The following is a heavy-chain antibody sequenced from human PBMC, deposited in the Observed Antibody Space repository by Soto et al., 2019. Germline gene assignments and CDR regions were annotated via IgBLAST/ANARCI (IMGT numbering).Heavy chain of an antibody. CDR2: ISYDGSNK. V-gene: IGHV3-30*18. CDR3: AKEAPDYYDSSGYPEYYFDY. CDR1: GFTFSSYG. J-gene: IGHJ4*02. Sequence: QVQLVESGGGVVQPGRSLRLSCAASGFTFSSYGMHWVRQAPGKGLEWVAVISYDGSNKYYADSVKGRFTISRDNSKNTLYLQMNSLRAEDTAVYYCAKEAPDYYDSSGYPEYYFDYWGQGTLVTVSS. D-gene: IGHD3-22*01.